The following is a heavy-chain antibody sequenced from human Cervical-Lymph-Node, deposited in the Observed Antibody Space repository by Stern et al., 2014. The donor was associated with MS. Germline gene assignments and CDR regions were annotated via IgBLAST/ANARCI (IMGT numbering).Heavy chain of an antibody. CDR3: ARDRGSSGWFDY. CDR2: IGHAGDT. CDR1: GFTFSSYD. Sequence: EVQLVESGGGLVQPGGSLRLSCAAPGFTFSSYDMHWVRQATGKGLEWVSAIGHAGDTYYPGSVKCRFPISRENAKNSLYLQMNSLRAGDTAVYYCARDRGSSGWFDYWGQGTLVTVSS. D-gene: IGHD6-19*01. J-gene: IGHJ4*02. V-gene: IGHV3-13*01.